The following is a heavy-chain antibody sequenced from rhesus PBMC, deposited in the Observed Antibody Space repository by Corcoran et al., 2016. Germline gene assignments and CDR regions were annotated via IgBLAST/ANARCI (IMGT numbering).Heavy chain of an antibody. J-gene: IGHJ4*01. CDR3: ASRGYTYSPDY. D-gene: IGHD5-36*02. CDR1: GGSISDSSY. Sequence: QVQLQESGPGLVKPSETLSLTCAVSGGSISDSSYWNWIRQPPGKGLEWIGNIDGTRANTYDNPSRKSRVTSSKDTAKNQFFLKLSSVTAADTAVYFCASRGYTYSPDYWGQGVLVTVSS. CDR2: IDGTRANT. V-gene: IGHV4S9*01.